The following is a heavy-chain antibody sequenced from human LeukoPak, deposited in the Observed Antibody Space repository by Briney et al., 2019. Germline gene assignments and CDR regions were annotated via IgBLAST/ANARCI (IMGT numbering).Heavy chain of an antibody. J-gene: IGHJ6*03. CDR2: ISYSGST. CDR3: ARRWTSSSPSYNYYYMDV. V-gene: IGHV4-59*08. Sequence: SETLSLTCTVSGGSISSYYWSWIRQPPGKGLEWIGYISYSGSTTYNPSLKCRVTILVDTSKNQFSLKLSSVTAADTAVYFCARRWTSSSPSYNYYYMDVWGKGTTVTVSS. CDR1: GGSISSYY. D-gene: IGHD6-6*01.